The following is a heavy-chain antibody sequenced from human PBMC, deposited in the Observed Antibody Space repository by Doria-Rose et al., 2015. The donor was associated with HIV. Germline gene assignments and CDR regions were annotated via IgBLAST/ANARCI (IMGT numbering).Heavy chain of an antibody. Sequence: QITLKESGPALVKPTETLTLTCTVSGVSLSSPGMGVSWIRQPPGRALEWLANIFSDDERSYTTSLNSRLFISRGTSKSQVVLTMTDMDPVDTATYYCARIKSSRWYRKYYFDFWGQGTLVIVSA. CDR3: ARIKSSRWYRKYYFDF. J-gene: IGHJ4*02. V-gene: IGHV2-26*01. D-gene: IGHD6-13*01. CDR1: GVSLSSPGMG. CDR2: IFSDDER.